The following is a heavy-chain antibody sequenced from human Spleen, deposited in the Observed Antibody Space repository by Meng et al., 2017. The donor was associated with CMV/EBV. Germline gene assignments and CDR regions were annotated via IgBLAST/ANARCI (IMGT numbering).Heavy chain of an antibody. CDR2: ISSSSSYI. CDR3: AKVGGYSIPYYGMDV. V-gene: IGHV3-21*01. Sequence: GGSLRLSCAASGFTFSSYSMSWVRQAPGKGLEWVSSISSSSSYIYYADSVKGRFTISRDNAKNSLYLQMNSLRAEDTAVYYCAKVGGYSIPYYGMDVWGQGTTVTVSS. CDR1: GFTFSSYS. D-gene: IGHD6-13*01. J-gene: IGHJ6*02.